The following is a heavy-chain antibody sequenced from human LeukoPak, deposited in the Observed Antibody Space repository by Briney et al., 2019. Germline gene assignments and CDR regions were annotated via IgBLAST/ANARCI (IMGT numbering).Heavy chain of an antibody. D-gene: IGHD6-19*01. Sequence: GGTLRLSCAASGFTFSSYAMHWVRQAPGKGLEWVAVISYDGSNKYYADSVKGRFTISRDNSKNTLYLQMNSLRAEDTAVYYCARDKGYSSGWYDWFDPWGQGTLVTVSS. J-gene: IGHJ5*02. V-gene: IGHV3-30*04. CDR3: ARDKGYSSGWYDWFDP. CDR1: GFTFSSYA. CDR2: ISYDGSNK.